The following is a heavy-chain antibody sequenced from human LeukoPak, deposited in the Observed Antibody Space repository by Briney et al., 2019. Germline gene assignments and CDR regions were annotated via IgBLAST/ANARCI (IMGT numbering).Heavy chain of an antibody. CDR1: GFTFSRHW. CDR3: ARGDFWSGSLYYFDS. CDR2: TNEDGSQK. V-gene: IGHV3-7*01. Sequence: GGSLRLSCAASGFTFSRHWMSWVRQAPGKGLEWVAHTNEDGSQKYHVVSVGSRFTISRDNAKNSLYLQMNSLRAEDTAVYYCARGDFWSGSLYYFDSWGQGTLVTVSS. D-gene: IGHD3-3*01. J-gene: IGHJ4*02.